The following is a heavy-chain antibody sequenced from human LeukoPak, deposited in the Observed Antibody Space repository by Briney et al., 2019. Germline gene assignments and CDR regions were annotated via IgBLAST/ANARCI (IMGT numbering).Heavy chain of an antibody. V-gene: IGHV3-53*01. CDR3: ASIVDYENAFDI. J-gene: IGHJ3*02. CDR2: IYSGGST. Sequence: GGSLRLSCAASGFTVSSNYMSWVRQAPGKGLEWVSVIYSGGSTYYADSAKGRFTISRDNSKNTLYLQMNSLRAEDTAVYYCASIVDYENAFDIWGQGTMVTVSS. D-gene: IGHD4-17*01. CDR1: GFTVSSNY.